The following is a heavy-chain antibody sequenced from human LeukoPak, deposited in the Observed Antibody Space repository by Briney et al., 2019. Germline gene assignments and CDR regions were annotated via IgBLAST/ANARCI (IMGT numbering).Heavy chain of an antibody. CDR2: INHSGST. CDR3: ARGAPLRECSLADY. J-gene: IGHJ4*02. Sequence: SETLSLTCAVYGGYLSGYYWRWIRPPPGKGLEWIGEINHSGSTNYNPSLKTRVTISVGTSKNQFSLKLSSVTAADTAVYYCARGAPLRECSLADYGGQGTLVTVSS. CDR1: GGYLSGYY. V-gene: IGHV4-34*01. D-gene: IGHD3-3*01.